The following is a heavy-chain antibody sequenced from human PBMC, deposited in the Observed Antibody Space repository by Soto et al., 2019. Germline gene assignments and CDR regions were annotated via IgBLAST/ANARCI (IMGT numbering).Heavy chain of an antibody. J-gene: IGHJ4*02. D-gene: IGHD3-10*01. CDR2: IYYSGST. V-gene: IGHV4-61*01. CDR1: GGCVSSGSYD. CDR3: ARGQLETYYYGSGSYNPPDY. Sequence: ETLSLSCTVSGGCVSSGSYDWSWIRQPPGKGLEWIGYIYYSGSTNYNPSLKSRVTISVDTSKNQFSLKLSSVTAADTAVYYCARGQLETYYYGSGSYNPPDYWGQGTLVTVSS.